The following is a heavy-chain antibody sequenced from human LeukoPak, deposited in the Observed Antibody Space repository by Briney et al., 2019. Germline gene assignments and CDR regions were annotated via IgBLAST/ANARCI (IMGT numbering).Heavy chain of an antibody. CDR2: MNPNSGNT. V-gene: IGHV1-8*01. CDR1: GYTFTSYD. J-gene: IGHJ6*02. D-gene: IGHD2-15*01. Sequence: ASVKVSCRASGYTFTSYDVNWVRQATGQGLEWMGWMNPNSGNTGLAQKFQGRVTLTRDTSLSTAYMELSNLRSDDTAVYYCARDEVVAAPNYFGMVVWGQGTTVSVSS. CDR3: ARDEVVAAPNYFGMVV.